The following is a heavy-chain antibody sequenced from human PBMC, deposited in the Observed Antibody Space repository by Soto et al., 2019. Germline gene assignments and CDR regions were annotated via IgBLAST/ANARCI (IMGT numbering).Heavy chain of an antibody. CDR3: AATVLLWFGELLEGPSDY. Sequence: GASVKVSCKASGFTFTSSAVQWVRQARGQRLEWIGWIVVGSGNTNYAQKFQERVTITRDMSTSTAYMELSSLRSEDTAVHYCAATVLLWFGELLEGPSDYWGRGTLVTV. CDR1: GFTFTSSA. J-gene: IGHJ4*02. CDR2: IVVGSGNT. V-gene: IGHV1-58*01. D-gene: IGHD3-10*01.